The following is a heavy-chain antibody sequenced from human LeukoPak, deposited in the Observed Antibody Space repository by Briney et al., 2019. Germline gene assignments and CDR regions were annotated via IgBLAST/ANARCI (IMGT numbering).Heavy chain of an antibody. Sequence: GGSLRLSCAASGFTSSSYGMHWVRQAPGKGLEWVAFIRYDGSNKYYADSVKGRFTISRGNSKNTLYLQVNSLRAEDTAVYYCGKGLYHDYSGIGDYWGQGTLVTVSS. CDR3: GKGLYHDYSGIGDY. D-gene: IGHD3-22*01. CDR2: IRYDGSNK. CDR1: GFTSSSYG. V-gene: IGHV3-30*02. J-gene: IGHJ4*02.